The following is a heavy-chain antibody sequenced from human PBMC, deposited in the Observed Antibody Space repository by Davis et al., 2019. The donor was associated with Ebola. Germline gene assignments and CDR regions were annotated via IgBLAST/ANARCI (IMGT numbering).Heavy chain of an antibody. CDR3: ARVRAGCTGGSRYYYYGMDV. J-gene: IGHJ6*02. Sequence: MPSETLSLTCTVSGGSISSSSYYWGWIRQPPGKGLEWIGTIYYSGSTYYNPSLKIRVTISVDTSKNQFSLKLSSVTAADTAVFYCARVRAGCTGGSRYYYYGMDVWGQGTTVTVSS. CDR2: IYYSGST. D-gene: IGHD2-15*01. V-gene: IGHV4-39*01. CDR1: GGSISSSSYY.